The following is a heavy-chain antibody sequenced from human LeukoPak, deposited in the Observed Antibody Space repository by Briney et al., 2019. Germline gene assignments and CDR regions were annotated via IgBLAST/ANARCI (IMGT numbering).Heavy chain of an antibody. V-gene: IGHV1-24*01. Sequence: ASVKVSCKVSGYTLTELSMHWVRQAPGKGLEWMGGFDPEDGETIYAQKFQGRVTMTEDTSTDTAYMELSSLRSEDTAVYYCTRNYYDSSGYYWAGFDYWGQGTLVTVSS. CDR2: FDPEDGET. CDR1: GYTLTELS. J-gene: IGHJ4*02. D-gene: IGHD3-22*01. CDR3: TRNYYDSSGYYWAGFDY.